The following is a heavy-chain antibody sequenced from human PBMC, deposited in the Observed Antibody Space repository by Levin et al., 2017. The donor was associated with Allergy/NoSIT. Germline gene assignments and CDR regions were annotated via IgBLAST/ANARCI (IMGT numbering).Heavy chain of an antibody. D-gene: IGHD3-9*01. V-gene: IGHV3-43*01. CDR1: GFTFDDYT. Sequence: HPGGSLRLSCAASGFTFDDYTMHWVRQAPGKGLEWVSLISWDGGSTYYADSVKGRFTISRDNSKNSLYLQMNSLRTEDTALYYCAKTFGRFLTGYYNAPSRYYYMDVWGKGTTVTVSS. CDR3: AKTFGRFLTGYYNAPSRYYYMDV. CDR2: ISWDGGST. J-gene: IGHJ6*03.